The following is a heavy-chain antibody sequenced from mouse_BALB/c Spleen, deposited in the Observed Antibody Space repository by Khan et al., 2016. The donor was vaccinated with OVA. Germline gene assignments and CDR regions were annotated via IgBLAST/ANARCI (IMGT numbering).Heavy chain of an antibody. Sequence: QIQLVQSGPELKKPGETVKISCKASGYTFTNYGMTWVKQAPGKGLKWMGWIYTYTGEPTYPDDFKGRFAFSLESSASTAYLQINNLTNEDTATYFCARGSSRAMDYWGQGTLVTVSS. CDR3: ARGSSRAMDY. CDR1: GYTFTNYG. V-gene: IGHV9-3-1*01. D-gene: IGHD1-1*01. CDR2: IYTYTGEP. J-gene: IGHJ4*01.